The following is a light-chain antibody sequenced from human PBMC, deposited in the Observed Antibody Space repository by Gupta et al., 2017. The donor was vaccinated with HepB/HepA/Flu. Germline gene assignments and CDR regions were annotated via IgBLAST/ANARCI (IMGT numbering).Light chain of an antibody. J-gene: IGLJ1*01. Sequence: SSELTQDPAVSVALGQSIRITCQGDSLTKYYASWYQQKPGQAPALVMFGENSRPSGIPDRFSGSRSGNTASLTITWAQAEDEADYFCNSRDISGDHLVFGSGTRLNVL. CDR3: NSRDISGDHLV. V-gene: IGLV3-19*01. CDR2: GEN. CDR1: SLTKYY.